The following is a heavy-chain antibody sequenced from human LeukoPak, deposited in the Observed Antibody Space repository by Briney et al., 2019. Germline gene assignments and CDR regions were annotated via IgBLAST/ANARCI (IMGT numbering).Heavy chain of an antibody. CDR1: GFPFSSYA. D-gene: IGHD3-10*01. CDR3: AKDESGSYWVIDY. V-gene: IGHV3-23*01. CDR2: ISGSGGST. J-gene: IGHJ4*02. Sequence: LGGSLRLSCAASGFPFSSYAMSWVRQAPGKGLEWVSAISGSGGSTYYADSVKGRFTISRDNSKNTLYLQMNSLRAEDTAVYYCAKDESGSYWVIDYWGQGTLVTVSS.